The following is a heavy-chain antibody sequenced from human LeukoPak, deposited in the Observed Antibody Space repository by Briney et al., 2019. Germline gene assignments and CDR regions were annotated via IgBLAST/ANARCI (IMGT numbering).Heavy chain of an antibody. J-gene: IGHJ4*02. CDR2: IRYDGSNK. V-gene: IGHV3-30*02. CDR1: GFTFSSYW. D-gene: IGHD4-23*01. CDR3: AKDDRDYGGNNFDY. Sequence: GGSLRLSCAASGFTFSSYWMSWVRQAPGKGLEWVAFIRYDGSNKYYADSVKGRFTISRDNSKNTLYLQMNSLRAEDTAVYYCAKDDRDYGGNNFDYWGQGTLVTVSS.